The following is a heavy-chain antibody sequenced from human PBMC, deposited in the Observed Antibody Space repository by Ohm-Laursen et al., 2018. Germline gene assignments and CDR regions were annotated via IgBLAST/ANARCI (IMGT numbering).Heavy chain of an antibody. J-gene: IGHJ6*02. CDR2: IYYRGTT. V-gene: IGHV4-59*01. D-gene: IGHD3-22*01. CDR1: GASISSEY. CDR3: ARIESDSGGYWYFGMDV. Sequence: SQTLSLTCSVSGASISSEYWTWIRQPPGKGLEWIGYIYYRGTTNYNPSHKSRVTISVDTSKNQFSLKLSSVTAADTALYYCARIESDSGGYWYFGMDVWGQGTTVTVSS.